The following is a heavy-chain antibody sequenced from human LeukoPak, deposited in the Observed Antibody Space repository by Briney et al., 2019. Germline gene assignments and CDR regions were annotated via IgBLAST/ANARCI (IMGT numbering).Heavy chain of an antibody. CDR2: ISYDGSNK. CDR3: ANEGEVGATIKSSAHYY. V-gene: IGHV3-30*18. CDR1: GFTFSSYG. D-gene: IGHD1-26*01. J-gene: IGHJ4*02. Sequence: PGGSLRLSCAASGFTFSSYGMHWVRQAPGKGLEGVAVISYDGSNKYYADSVKGRFTISRDNSKNTLYLQMNSLRAEDTAVYYCANEGEVGATIKSSAHYYWGQGTLVTVSS.